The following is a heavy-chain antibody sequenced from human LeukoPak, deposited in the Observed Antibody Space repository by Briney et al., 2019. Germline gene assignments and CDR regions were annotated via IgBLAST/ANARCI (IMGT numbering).Heavy chain of an antibody. CDR2: IKSDGTQN. J-gene: IGHJ6*02. CDR3: AGLRPYSSSWYAYYGMDV. Sequence: GGSLRLSCVASGFTFSSYWMTWVRQAPGKGLEWVANIKSDGTQNYYVDSVKGRFTISRDNAKNSLYLQMNSLRADETAVYYCAGLRPYSSSWYAYYGMDVWGQGTTVTVSS. D-gene: IGHD6-13*01. V-gene: IGHV3-7*04. CDR1: GFTFSSYW.